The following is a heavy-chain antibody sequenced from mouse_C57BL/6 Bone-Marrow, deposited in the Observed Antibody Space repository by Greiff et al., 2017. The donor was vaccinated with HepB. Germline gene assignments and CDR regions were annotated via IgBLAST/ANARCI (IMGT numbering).Heavy chain of an antibody. J-gene: IGHJ3*01. CDR3: ARIPNWDGNCYPAY. CDR2: IWWDDDK. D-gene: IGHD4-1*01. V-gene: IGHV8-8*01. CDR1: GFSLSTFGMG. Sequence: ESGPGILQPSQTLSLTCSFSGFSLSTFGMGVGWIRQPSGKGLEWLAHIWWDDDKYYNPALKSRLTISKDTSKNQVFLKIANVDTADTATYYCARIPNWDGNCYPAYWGQGTLVTVSA.